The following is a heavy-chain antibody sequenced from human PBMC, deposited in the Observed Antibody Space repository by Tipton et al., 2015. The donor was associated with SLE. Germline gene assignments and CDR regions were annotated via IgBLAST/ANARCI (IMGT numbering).Heavy chain of an antibody. Sequence: TLSLTCTVSGDPLTSSSYYWGWVRQPPGRGLEWIGSIYYSANTYYNPSLKSRVTMSVDTSRNQFSLKLNFVTAADTAFYYCARHVVGVASRPGWFDTGGQGTLVSVSS. J-gene: IGHJ5*02. CDR1: GDPLTSSSYY. CDR2: IYYSANT. CDR3: ARHVVGVASRPGWFDT. D-gene: IGHD2-15*01. V-gene: IGHV4-39*01.